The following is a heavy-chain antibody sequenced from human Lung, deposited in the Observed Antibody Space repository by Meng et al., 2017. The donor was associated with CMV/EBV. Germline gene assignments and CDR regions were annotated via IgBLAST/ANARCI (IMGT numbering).Heavy chain of an antibody. Sequence: ESLKIPXAASGFTFSSYWMSWVRQAPGKGLEWVANIKQDGSEKYYVDSVKGRFTIARDNAKNSLYLQMNSLRAEDTAVYYGARISDMTGTTYYFDYWGQGTLVTVSS. J-gene: IGHJ4*02. CDR3: ARISDMTGTTYYFDY. CDR1: GFTFSSYW. V-gene: IGHV3-7*01. CDR2: IKQDGSEK. D-gene: IGHD1-20*01.